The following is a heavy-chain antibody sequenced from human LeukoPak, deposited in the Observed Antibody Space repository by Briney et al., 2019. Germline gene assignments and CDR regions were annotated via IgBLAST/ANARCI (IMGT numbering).Heavy chain of an antibody. CDR2: IWYDGSNK. V-gene: IGHV3-33*01. D-gene: IGHD6-19*01. Sequence: PGRSLRLSCAASGFTFSSYGMHWVRQAPGKGLEWVAVIWYDGSNKYYADSVKGRFTISRDNAKNSLYLQMNSLRAEDTAVYYCARGRVAVAGIFYWGQGTLVTVSS. CDR3: ARGRVAVAGIFY. J-gene: IGHJ4*02. CDR1: GFTFSSYG.